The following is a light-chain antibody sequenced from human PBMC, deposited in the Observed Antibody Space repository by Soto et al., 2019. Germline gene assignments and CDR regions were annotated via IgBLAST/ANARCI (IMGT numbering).Light chain of an antibody. CDR1: QDISKH. V-gene: IGKV1-33*01. CDR3: QQYGDFPLT. CDR2: DAS. J-gene: IGKJ5*01. Sequence: DFQMTQSPSSLSASVGDRVTITCQASQDISKHLSWYQQKPGKAPNLLICDASTLETGVPSRLSGSGSGTEFTFTISSLQPEDFATYYCQQYGDFPLTFGQGTRLE.